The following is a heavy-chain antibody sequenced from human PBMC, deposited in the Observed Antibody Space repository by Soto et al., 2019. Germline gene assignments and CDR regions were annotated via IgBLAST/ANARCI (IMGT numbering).Heavy chain of an antibody. CDR1: GYSFTNYG. Sequence: QDQLVQSGGEVKKPGASVKVSCKASGYSFTNYGITWVRQAPGQGLEWMGWISAYNGDTYYAQKLQGRVTMTTDASTSTAYLELRSLRSDDTAVYYCARDRGVAPPVAGNTHYYYYMDVWGKGTTVTVSS. V-gene: IGHV1-18*01. J-gene: IGHJ6*03. CDR3: ARDRGVAPPVAGNTHYYYYMDV. CDR2: ISAYNGDT. D-gene: IGHD6-19*01.